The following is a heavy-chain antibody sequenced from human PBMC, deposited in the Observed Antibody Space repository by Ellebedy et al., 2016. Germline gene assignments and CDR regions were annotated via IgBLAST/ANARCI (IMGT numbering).Heavy chain of an antibody. CDR2: ISSSGNT. CDR3: ARDRAGTTTFMDV. V-gene: IGHV4-31*03. CDR1: GVSVRSRGHY. J-gene: IGHJ6*02. D-gene: IGHD1-1*01. Sequence: SETLSLXCTVSGVSVRSRGHYWNWIRHHPGKGLEWVGFISSSGNTDYNPSLKSRISISLHTSKSQFSLILSSVTAADTAVYYCARDRAGTTTFMDVWGQGTTVTVSS.